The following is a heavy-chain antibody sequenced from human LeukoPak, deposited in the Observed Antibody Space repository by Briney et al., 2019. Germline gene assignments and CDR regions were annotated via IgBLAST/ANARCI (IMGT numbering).Heavy chain of an antibody. J-gene: IGHJ5*02. D-gene: IGHD3-10*01. Sequence: SETRSLTCAVYGGSFSGYYWSWIRQPPGKGLEWIGEINHSGSTNYNPSLKSRVTISVDTSKNQFSLKLSSVTAADTAVYYCARRPVLLWKNWFDPWGQGTLVTVSS. CDR2: INHSGST. CDR3: ARRPVLLWKNWFDP. V-gene: IGHV4-34*01. CDR1: GGSFSGYY.